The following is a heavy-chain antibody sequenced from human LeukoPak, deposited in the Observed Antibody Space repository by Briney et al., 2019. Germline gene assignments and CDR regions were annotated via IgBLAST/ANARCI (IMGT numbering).Heavy chain of an antibody. Sequence: NPGGSLRLSCAVSGFTFSSYSMHWVRQAPGKGLEWVSSISSSSSHIYYADSVKGRFTISRDNAKNSLYLQMNSLRAEDTAVYYCARDMIAVAGLDYWGQGTLVTVSS. V-gene: IGHV3-21*04. D-gene: IGHD6-19*01. CDR1: GFTFSSYS. CDR3: ARDMIAVAGLDY. CDR2: ISSSSSHI. J-gene: IGHJ4*02.